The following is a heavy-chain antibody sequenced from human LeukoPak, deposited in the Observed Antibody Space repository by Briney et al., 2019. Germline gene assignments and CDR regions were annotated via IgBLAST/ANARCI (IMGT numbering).Heavy chain of an antibody. CDR1: GYTFTNYG. D-gene: IGHD5-24*01. J-gene: IGHJ4*02. CDR2: ISTVNANT. V-gene: IGHV1-18*01. CDR3: ARSSGDGSNFFLDY. Sequence: GASVKVSCKPSGYTFTNYGISWVRQAPGQGLEWMGWISTVNANTKNAQKFQGRVTMTTDTSTSTAYMELRSLRSDDTAVYYCARSSGDGSNFFLDYSGQGTLVTVSS.